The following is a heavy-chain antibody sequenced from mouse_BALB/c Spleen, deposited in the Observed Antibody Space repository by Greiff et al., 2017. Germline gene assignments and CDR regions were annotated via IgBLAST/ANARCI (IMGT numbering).Heavy chain of an antibody. CDR2: SRNKANDYTT. D-gene: IGHD2-1*01. CDR3: ARDAGGNYFYAMDY. Sequence: EVMLVESGGGLVQPGGSLRLSCATSGFTFSDFYMEWVRQPPGKRLEWIAASRNKANDYTTEYSASVKGRFIVSRDTSQSILYLQMNALRAEDTAIYYCARDAGGNYFYAMDYWGQGTSVTVSS. V-gene: IGHV7-1*02. CDR1: GFTFSDFY. J-gene: IGHJ4*01.